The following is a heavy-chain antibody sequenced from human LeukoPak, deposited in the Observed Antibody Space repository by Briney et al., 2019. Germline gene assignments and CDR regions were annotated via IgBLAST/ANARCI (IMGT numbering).Heavy chain of an antibody. D-gene: IGHD6-13*01. Sequence: GGSLKLSCAASGFTVSRNYMSWVRQAPGRGLECVSVIYGGGPTYCADSVKGRFTISRDTSKNTLYLQMNSLRAEDTAVYFCARDLGIAETTHAFDIWGQGTMVTVSS. CDR3: ARDLGIAETTHAFDI. CDR1: GFTVSRNY. V-gene: IGHV3-53*01. J-gene: IGHJ3*02. CDR2: IYGGGPT.